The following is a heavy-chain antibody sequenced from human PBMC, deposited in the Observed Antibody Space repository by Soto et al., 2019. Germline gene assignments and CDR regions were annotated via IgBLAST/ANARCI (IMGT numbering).Heavy chain of an antibody. CDR3: AKDGRRWDLPADY. CDR1: GFTFSSYA. CDR2: ISGGGGST. D-gene: IGHD1-26*01. V-gene: IGHV3-23*01. J-gene: IGHJ4*02. Sequence: GGSLRLSCAASGFTFSSYAMSCVRQAPGKGLEWVSAISGGGGSTYYADSVKGRFTISRDNSKNTLYLQMNSLRAEDTAVYYCAKDGRRWDLPADYWGRGALVTVSS.